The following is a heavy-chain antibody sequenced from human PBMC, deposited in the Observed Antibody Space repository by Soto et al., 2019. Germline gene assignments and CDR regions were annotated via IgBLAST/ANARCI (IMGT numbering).Heavy chain of an antibody. CDR3: ARGCSYDNVRNNWFDP. Sequence: ASETLSLTCTVSGGSISSSSYYWGWIRQPPGKGLEWIGSIYYSGSTYYNPSLKSRVTISVDTSKNQFSLKLSSVTAADTAVYYGARGCSYDNVRNNWFDPWGQGTLVTVSS. V-gene: IGHV4-39*07. CDR2: IYYSGST. CDR1: GGSISSSSYY. D-gene: IGHD3-16*01. J-gene: IGHJ5*02.